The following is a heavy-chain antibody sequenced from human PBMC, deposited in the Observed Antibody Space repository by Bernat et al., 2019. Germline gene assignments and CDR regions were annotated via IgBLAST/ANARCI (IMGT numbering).Heavy chain of an antibody. D-gene: IGHD1-26*01. V-gene: IGHV3-74*01. J-gene: IGHJ5*02. CDR3: ARDGGTYWGWFDP. Sequence: EVQLVESGGGLVQPGGSLRLSCAASGFTFSSYWMHWVRQAPGKGLVWVSRINSDGSSTSSADSVKGRFTISMDNAKNTVYLQLTSLRAEDTAVHYCARDGGTYWGWFDPWGQGTLVTVSS. CDR1: GFTFSSYW. CDR2: INSDGSST.